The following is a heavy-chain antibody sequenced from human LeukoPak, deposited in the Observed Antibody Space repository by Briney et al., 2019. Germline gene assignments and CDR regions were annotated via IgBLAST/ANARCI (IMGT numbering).Heavy chain of an antibody. CDR1: GFAFSSYA. J-gene: IGHJ6*02. CDR2: ISYDGSNK. CDR3: ARGGGLDV. Sequence: GGSLRLSCAASGFAFSSYAMHWVRQAPGKGLEWVAVISYDGSNKYYADSVKGRFTISRDNSKNTLYLQMSNLRAEDTAVYFCARGGGLDVWGQGATVTVSS. V-gene: IGHV3-30-3*01. D-gene: IGHD3-16*01.